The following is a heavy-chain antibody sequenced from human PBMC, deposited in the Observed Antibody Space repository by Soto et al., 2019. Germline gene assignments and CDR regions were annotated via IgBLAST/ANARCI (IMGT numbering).Heavy chain of an antibody. CDR3: ARYNAYGSGSRGNWFDP. CDR1: GGSISSGDYS. CDR2: IFPTGST. Sequence: SETLSLTCAVSGGSISSGDYSWSLILQPPGKGLEWVGYIFPTGSTYCNPSLKIRVTISVDRSKNHFSLKLSSVTAADTAVYYCARYNAYGSGSRGNWFDPWGQGILVTVSS. D-gene: IGHD3-10*01. J-gene: IGHJ5*02. V-gene: IGHV4-30-2*01.